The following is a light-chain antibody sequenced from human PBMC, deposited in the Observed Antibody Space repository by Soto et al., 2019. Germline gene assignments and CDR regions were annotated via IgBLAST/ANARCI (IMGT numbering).Light chain of an antibody. V-gene: IGKV3D-15*01. Sequence: EILMTQSPATLSVFPGDRVTLSCRASQSISTNLAWYQQKPGQAPRLLIYGASTRASGIPAKFSGSGSGTEFTLTITSLQSEDFALYYCQQYDDLPSITFGQGTRLEI. CDR2: GAS. CDR1: QSISTN. J-gene: IGKJ5*01. CDR3: QQYDDLPSIT.